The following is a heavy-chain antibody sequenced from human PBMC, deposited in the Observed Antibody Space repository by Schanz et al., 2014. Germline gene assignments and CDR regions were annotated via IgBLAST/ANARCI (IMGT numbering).Heavy chain of an antibody. CDR3: ARENLNWEAFDI. D-gene: IGHD7-27*01. J-gene: IGHJ3*02. V-gene: IGHV3-7*03. Sequence: EAQVVESGGGLVKPGGSLRLSCVASGFTFSNAWMNWVRQGPGNRLEWVANIEGDGTRTYYVDSVKGRFTIFRDNAKNSLYLEMTSLRGEDTAVYYCARENLNWEAFDIWGQGTVVTVSS. CDR1: GFTFSNAW. CDR2: IEGDGTRT.